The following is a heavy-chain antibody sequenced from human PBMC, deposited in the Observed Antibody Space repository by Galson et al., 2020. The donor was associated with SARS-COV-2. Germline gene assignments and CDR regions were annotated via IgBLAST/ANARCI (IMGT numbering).Heavy chain of an antibody. V-gene: IGHV3-30*03. CDR1: GFTFSSYG. CDR3: ARGQDPYSSGWFSPFDY. Sequence: GESLKISCAASGFTFSSYGMHWVRQAPGKGLEWVAVISYDGSNKYYADSVKGRFTISRDNSKNTLYLQMNSLRAEDTAVYYCARGQDPYSSGWFSPFDYWGQGTLVTVSS. D-gene: IGHD6-19*01. J-gene: IGHJ4*02. CDR2: ISYDGSNK.